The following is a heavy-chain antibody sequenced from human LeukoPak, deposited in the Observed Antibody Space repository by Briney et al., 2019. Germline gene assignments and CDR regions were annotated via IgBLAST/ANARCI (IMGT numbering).Heavy chain of an antibody. CDR2: IIPIFGTA. Sequence: SVKVSCKASGGTFSSYAISWVRQAPGQGLEWMGGIIPIFGTANYAQKFQGRVTITADEPTSTAYMELSSLRSEDTAVYYCARRDSSSPRETYYYYYGMDVWGQGTTVTVSS. J-gene: IGHJ6*02. V-gene: IGHV1-69*13. D-gene: IGHD6-13*01. CDR3: ARRDSSSPRETYYYYYGMDV. CDR1: GGTFSSYA.